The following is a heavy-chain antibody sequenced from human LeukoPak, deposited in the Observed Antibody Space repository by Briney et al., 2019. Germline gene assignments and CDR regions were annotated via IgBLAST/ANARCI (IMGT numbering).Heavy chain of an antibody. V-gene: IGHV3-7*01. CDR1: GINFSNYW. D-gene: IGHD6-19*01. Sequence: GGSLRLSCTASGINFSNYWMSWVRQAPGKGLEWVANIKLDGTTKDYVDSVKGRFTIFRDNAKNSLYLQMNNLRGDDTAVYYCARDYGWPLGAFDIWGQGTMVTVSS. CDR2: IKLDGTTK. CDR3: ARDYGWPLGAFDI. J-gene: IGHJ3*02.